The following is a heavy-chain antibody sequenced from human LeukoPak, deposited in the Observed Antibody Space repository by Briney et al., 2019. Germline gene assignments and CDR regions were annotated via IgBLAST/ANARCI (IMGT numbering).Heavy chain of an antibody. CDR3: APTKCGYSYGLAY. J-gene: IGHJ4*02. D-gene: IGHD5-18*01. CDR2: IYHSGST. CDR1: GYSISSGYY. Sequence: PSETLSLTCAVSGYSISSGYYWGWIRQPPGKGLEWIATIYHSGSTYYNPSLKSRVTISIDTSEDQFSLKLTSVIAADAAVYHCAPTKCGYSYGLAYWGQGTLVTVSS. V-gene: IGHV4-38-2*01.